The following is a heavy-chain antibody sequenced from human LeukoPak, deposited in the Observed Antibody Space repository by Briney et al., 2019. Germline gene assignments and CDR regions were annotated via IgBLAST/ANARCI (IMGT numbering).Heavy chain of an antibody. CDR3: ARVPPYYYAGDY. Sequence: GASVKVSCKASGYTFTGYYMHCVRQAPGQGLEWMGWINPNSGGTNYAQKLQGRVTMTTDTSTSTAYMELRSLRSDDTAVYYCARVPPYYYAGDYWGQGTLVTVSS. CDR1: GYTFTGYY. D-gene: IGHD3-10*01. J-gene: IGHJ4*02. V-gene: IGHV1-2*02. CDR2: INPNSGGT.